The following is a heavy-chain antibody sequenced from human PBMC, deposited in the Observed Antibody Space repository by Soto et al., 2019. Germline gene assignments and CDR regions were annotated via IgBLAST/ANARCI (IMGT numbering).Heavy chain of an antibody. CDR3: ARDQGITGTYFDY. Sequence: PSETLSLTCTVSGGSISSGGYYWSWIRQHPGKGLEWIGYIYYSGSTYYNPSLKSRVTISVDTSKNQFSLKLSSVTAADTAVYYCARDQGITGTYFDYWGQGTLVTVSS. D-gene: IGHD1-20*01. J-gene: IGHJ4*02. V-gene: IGHV4-31*03. CDR2: IYYSGST. CDR1: GGSISSGGYY.